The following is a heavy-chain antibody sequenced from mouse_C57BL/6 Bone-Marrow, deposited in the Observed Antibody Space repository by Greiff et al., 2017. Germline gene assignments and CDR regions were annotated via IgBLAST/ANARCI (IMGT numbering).Heavy chain of an antibody. J-gene: IGHJ2*01. CDR2: IYPRSGNT. CDR1: GYTFTSYG. Sequence: QVQLKESGAELARSGASVKLSCKASGYTFTSYGISWVKQRTGQGLEWIGEIYPRSGNTYYNEKFKGKATLTADKSSSTAYMELRSLTSEDSAVYFCARRDYGSRRLYYFDYWGQGTTLTVSS. D-gene: IGHD1-1*01. CDR3: ARRDYGSRRLYYFDY. V-gene: IGHV1-81*01.